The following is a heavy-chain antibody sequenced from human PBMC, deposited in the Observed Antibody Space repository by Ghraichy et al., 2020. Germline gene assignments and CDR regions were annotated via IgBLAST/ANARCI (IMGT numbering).Heavy chain of an antibody. CDR1: GGSISSGNYF. Sequence: LSLTCTVSGGSISSGNYFWSWIRQHPGKGLECIGYIYYSGSTYYNPSLKSRVTISVDTSKNQFSLKLSSVTAADTAVYYCARERYYYDSSGYYPHYYYYGMDVWGQGTTVTVSS. CDR3: ARERYYYDSSGYYPHYYYYGMDV. CDR2: IYYSGST. D-gene: IGHD3-22*01. J-gene: IGHJ6*02. V-gene: IGHV4-31*02.